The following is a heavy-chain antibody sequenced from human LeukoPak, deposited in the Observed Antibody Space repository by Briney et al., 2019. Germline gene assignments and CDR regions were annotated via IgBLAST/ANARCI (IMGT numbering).Heavy chain of an antibody. J-gene: IGHJ4*02. Sequence: PGGSLRLSCATSGFTLRYYQMNWVRQAPGKGLEWVSYINVVNGAIYYADSVKGRFTISGDIATNSVYLQMNSLRAEDTAVYYCARFRTWGDKAFDYWGQGTLVTVSS. CDR2: INVVNGAI. D-gene: IGHD2-21*02. V-gene: IGHV3-48*01. CDR1: GFTLRYYQ. CDR3: ARFRTWGDKAFDY.